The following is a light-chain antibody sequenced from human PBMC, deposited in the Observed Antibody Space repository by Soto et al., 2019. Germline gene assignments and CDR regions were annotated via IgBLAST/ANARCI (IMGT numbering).Light chain of an antibody. V-gene: IGLV3-21*04. CDR3: QVWDSSSDHQYVV. CDR1: NIGSKS. CDR2: YDS. Sequence: SYVLTQPPSVSVAPGKTARITCGGNNIGSKSVHWYQQKPGQAPVLVIYYDSDRPSGIPERFSGSNSGNTATLTISRVEAGDEADYYGQVWDSSSDHQYVVFGGGTKLTVL. J-gene: IGLJ2*01.